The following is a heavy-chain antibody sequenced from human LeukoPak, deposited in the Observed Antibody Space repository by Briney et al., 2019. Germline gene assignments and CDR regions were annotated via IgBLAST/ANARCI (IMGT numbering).Heavy chain of an antibody. Sequence: SETLSLTCAVYGGSFSGYYWSWIRQPPGKGLEWIGEINHSGSTNYNPPLKSRVTISVDTSKNQFSLKLSSVTAADTAVYYCARGAYCGGDCYSGVDYWGQGTLVTVSS. D-gene: IGHD2-21*02. CDR2: INHSGST. J-gene: IGHJ4*02. CDR1: GGSFSGYY. V-gene: IGHV4-34*01. CDR3: ARGAYCGGDCYSGVDY.